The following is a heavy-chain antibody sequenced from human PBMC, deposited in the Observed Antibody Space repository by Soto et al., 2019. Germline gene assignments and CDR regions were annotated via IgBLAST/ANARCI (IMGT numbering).Heavy chain of an antibody. Sequence: ASVKVSCKASGYTFMSYPLHWVRQAAGQRPEWMGWINAGDDITQFSQKFQGRLTFTRDTSASTGYMELRSLRSEDTAVYYCASDLFTLVRGVIPYLDYWGQGTPVTVSS. CDR1: GYTFMSYP. D-gene: IGHD3-10*01. J-gene: IGHJ4*02. CDR3: ASDLFTLVRGVIPYLDY. V-gene: IGHV1-3*01. CDR2: INAGDDIT.